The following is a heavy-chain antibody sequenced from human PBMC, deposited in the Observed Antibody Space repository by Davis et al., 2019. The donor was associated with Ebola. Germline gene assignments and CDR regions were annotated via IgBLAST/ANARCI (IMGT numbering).Heavy chain of an antibody. D-gene: IGHD6-13*01. Sequence: GESLKISCTASGFTFGDYAMSWIRPAPGKGLEWVSYISSSGSTIYYADSVKGRFTISRDNAKNSLYLQMNSLRAEDTAVYYCARSKQQLTGPFDYWGQGTLVTVSS. CDR2: ISSSGSTI. CDR1: GFTFGDYA. V-gene: IGHV3-11*01. J-gene: IGHJ4*02. CDR3: ARSKQQLTGPFDY.